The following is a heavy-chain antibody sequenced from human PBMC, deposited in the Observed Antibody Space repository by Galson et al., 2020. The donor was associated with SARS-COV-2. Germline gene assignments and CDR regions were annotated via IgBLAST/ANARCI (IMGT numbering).Heavy chain of an antibody. CDR2: IAKDGSKT. J-gene: IGHJ4*02. CDR3: VREGPSRSSNWYDDFDY. CDR1: GFTFSGYA. D-gene: IGHD1-20*01. Sequence: GGSLRLSCAASGFTFSGYAMHWVRQAPDKGLEWVAVIAKDGSKTNYADSLKGRFIISRDNSKNTLFLQMSSLRSEDTAVYYCVREGPSRSSNWYDDFDYWGQGTLVIVSS. V-gene: IGHV3-30*04.